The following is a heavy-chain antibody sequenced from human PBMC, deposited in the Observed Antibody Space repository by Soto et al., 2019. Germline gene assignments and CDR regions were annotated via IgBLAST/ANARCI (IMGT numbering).Heavy chain of an antibody. CDR3: ANAVDVAFSCLQCGMDV. CDR1: GFTFNNFA. J-gene: IGHJ6*02. Sequence: GGSLRLSCAASGFTFNNFAMHWVRQAPGKGLEWVAFISYDGTYKYYADSVRGRFTVYRDNSKSTLFLQMNSLKFETTAVYVCANAVDVAFSCLQCGMDVWGQGTTVTVSS. CDR2: ISYDGTYK. D-gene: IGHD5-12*01. V-gene: IGHV3-30*14.